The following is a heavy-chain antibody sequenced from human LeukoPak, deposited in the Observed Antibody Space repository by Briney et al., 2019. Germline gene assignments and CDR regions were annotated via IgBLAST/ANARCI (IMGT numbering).Heavy chain of an antibody. Sequence: PSETLSLTCAVYGGSFSGYYWSWIRQPPGKGLEWIGEINHSGSTNYNPSLKSRVTISVDTSKNQFSLKLSSVTAADTAVYYCASVARYSSSWYKGYYYYGMDVWGQGTTVTVSS. V-gene: IGHV4-34*01. D-gene: IGHD6-13*01. J-gene: IGHJ6*02. CDR1: GGSFSGYY. CDR3: ASVARYSSSWYKGYYYYGMDV. CDR2: INHSGST.